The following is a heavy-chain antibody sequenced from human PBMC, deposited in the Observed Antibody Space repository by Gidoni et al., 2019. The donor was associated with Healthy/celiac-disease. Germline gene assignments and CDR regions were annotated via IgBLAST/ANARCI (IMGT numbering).Heavy chain of an antibody. Sequence: QLQLQESGPGLVKPSETLSLTCTVSGGSISSSSYYWGWIRQPPGKGLEWIGSIYYSGSTYYNPSLKSRVTISVDMSKNQFSLKLSSVTAADTAVYYCARDLRLVSAAAGTFDYWGQGTLVTVSS. V-gene: IGHV4-39*07. CDR1: GGSISSSSYY. CDR2: IYYSGST. D-gene: IGHD6-13*01. J-gene: IGHJ4*02. CDR3: ARDLRLVSAAAGTFDY.